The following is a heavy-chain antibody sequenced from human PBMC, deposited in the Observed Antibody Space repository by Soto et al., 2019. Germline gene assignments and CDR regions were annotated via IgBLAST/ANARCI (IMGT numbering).Heavy chain of an antibody. CDR1: GYTFTSYG. J-gene: IGHJ6*02. V-gene: IGHV1-18*01. Sequence: QVQLVQSGAEVKKPGASVKVSCKASGYTFTSYGISWVRQAPGQGLEWMGWISAYNGNTNYAQKLQGRVTMTIDTTTSTAYMELRSLRSDDTAVYYCARDPIITCSGGSCLTGAYYYYGMDVWGQGTTVTVSS. D-gene: IGHD2-15*01. CDR3: ARDPIITCSGGSCLTGAYYYYGMDV. CDR2: ISAYNGNT.